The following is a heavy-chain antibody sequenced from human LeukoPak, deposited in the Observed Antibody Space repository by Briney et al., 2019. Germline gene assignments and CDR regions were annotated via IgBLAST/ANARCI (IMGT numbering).Heavy chain of an antibody. D-gene: IGHD6-6*01. V-gene: IGHV4-59*01. CDR2: IYYSGST. Sequence: SETLSLTCTVSDGSIRSYYWSWIRQPPGKGLEWIGYIYYSGSTNYNPSLKSRVTISVDTSKNQFSLKLSSVTAADTAVYYCARGCSSSSSSYYYYSYMDVWGKGTTVTVSS. CDR1: DGSIRSYY. CDR3: ARGCSSSSSSYYYYSYMDV. J-gene: IGHJ6*03.